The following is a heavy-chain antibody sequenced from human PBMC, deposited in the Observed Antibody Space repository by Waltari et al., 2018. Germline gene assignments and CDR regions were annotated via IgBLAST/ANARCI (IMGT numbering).Heavy chain of an antibody. D-gene: IGHD2-21*01. CDR1: GFTFSSKA. CDR2: IYSGGSST. V-gene: IGHV3-23*03. Sequence: EVQRLESGGGLVQPGGSLRLSCAASGFTFSSKAMSWVSQAPGKGLEWVSVIYSGGSSTYYTDSVKGRFTISRDNSKNTLYLQMNSLRAEDTAVYYCAKFCGGDCKTKYFQHWGQGTLVTVSS. CDR3: AKFCGGDCKTKYFQH. J-gene: IGHJ1*01.